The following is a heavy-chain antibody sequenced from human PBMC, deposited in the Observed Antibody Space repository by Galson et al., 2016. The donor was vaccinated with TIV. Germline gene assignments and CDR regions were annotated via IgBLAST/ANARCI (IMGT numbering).Heavy chain of an antibody. CDR2: ISASGGST. D-gene: IGHD5-12*01. Sequence: SLRLSCAASGFTFSSYAMSWVRQAPGKGLEWVSAISASGGSTYYADSVKGRFTISRDNSHSTLFLQMNSLRAEDTAVYYCAKETSSGFSGYGYLDQWGQGTL. CDR1: GFTFSSYA. CDR3: AKETSSGFSGYGYLDQ. V-gene: IGHV3-23*01. J-gene: IGHJ4*02.